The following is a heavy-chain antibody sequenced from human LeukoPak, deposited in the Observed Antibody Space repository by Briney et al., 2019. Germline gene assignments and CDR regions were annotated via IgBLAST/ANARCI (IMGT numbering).Heavy chain of an antibody. D-gene: IGHD6-19*01. J-gene: IGHJ4*02. CDR3: ARKKPVAGTGSFDY. Sequence: ASVKVSCKASGYTFTSYDINWVRQATGQGLEWMGWMNPNSGNTGYAQKFQGRVTMTRNTSISTAYMELSSLRSEDTAVYYCARKKPVAGTGSFDYWGQGTLVTVSS. CDR1: GYTFTSYD. CDR2: MNPNSGNT. V-gene: IGHV1-8*01.